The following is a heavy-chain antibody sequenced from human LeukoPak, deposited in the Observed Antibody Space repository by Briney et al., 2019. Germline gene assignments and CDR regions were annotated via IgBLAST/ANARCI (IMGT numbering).Heavy chain of an antibody. D-gene: IGHD2-15*01. Sequence: GGSLRLSCAASGFTFSSYAMHWVRQAPGKGLEWVVVISYDGRNKYYADSVKGRFTISRDNSKNTLYLQMNSLRADDTAVHYCARGGAYCSGGSCRADDYWGQGTLVTVSS. CDR3: ARGGAYCSGGSCRADDY. V-gene: IGHV3-30*04. J-gene: IGHJ4*02. CDR1: GFTFSSYA. CDR2: ISYDGRNK.